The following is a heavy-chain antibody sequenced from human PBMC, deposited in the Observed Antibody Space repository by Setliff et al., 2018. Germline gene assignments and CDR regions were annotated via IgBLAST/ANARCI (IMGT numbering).Heavy chain of an antibody. J-gene: IGHJ3*02. CDR3: ARDFGGGYAAFDI. CDR1: GFTFSSYR. Sequence: GGSLRLSCAASGFTFSSYRMHWVRQAPGKGLEWVAVIWDDGGNKYHADSVKGRFTISRDNSKNTLYLQMNSLRAEDTAVYYCARDFGGGYAAFDIWGQGTMVTVSS. V-gene: IGHV3-33*08. D-gene: IGHD5-12*01. CDR2: IWDDGGNK.